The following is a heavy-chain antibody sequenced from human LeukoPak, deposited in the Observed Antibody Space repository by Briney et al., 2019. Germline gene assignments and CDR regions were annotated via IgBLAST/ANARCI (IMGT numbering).Heavy chain of an antibody. J-gene: IGHJ4*02. CDR1: GFTFRDYA. Sequence: GGSLRLSCTGFGFTFRDYAVSWVRQAPGKGLEWVSSISSSSSYIYYADSVKGRFTISRDNAKNSLYLQMNSLRAEDTAVYYCARDHGYSGYDIDYWGQGTLVTVSS. D-gene: IGHD5-12*01. CDR3: ARDHGYSGYDIDY. CDR2: ISSSSSYI. V-gene: IGHV3-21*01.